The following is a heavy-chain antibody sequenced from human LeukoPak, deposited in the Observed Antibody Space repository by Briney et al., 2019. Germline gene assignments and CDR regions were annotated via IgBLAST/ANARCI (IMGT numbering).Heavy chain of an antibody. D-gene: IGHD2/OR15-2a*01. V-gene: IGHV3-11*01. Sequence: GGSLSLSCAASGLRFSDYYVSWIRQAPGKGLQWVSYISSGGDIMHYADSVKGRFTSSRDNAKNSGYLEMNSLGAEDTAVYYCATNLIGAGEYFQQWGQGTLVTVSS. CDR3: ATNLIGAGEYFQQ. CDR1: GLRFSDYY. CDR2: ISSGGDIM. J-gene: IGHJ1*01.